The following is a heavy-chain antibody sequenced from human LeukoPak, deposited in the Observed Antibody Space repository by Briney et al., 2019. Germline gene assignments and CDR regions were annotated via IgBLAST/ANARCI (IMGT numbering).Heavy chain of an antibody. J-gene: IGHJ4*02. CDR1: GFTFSSYG. CDR3: AKDGGFYGENLDY. CDR2: ISYDGSSK. V-gene: IGHV3-30*18. Sequence: PGGSLRLSCAASGFTFSSYGMHWVRQAPGKGLEWVAVISYDGSSKYYADSVKGRFTISRDNSKNTLFLQMNSPRADDTAVFYCAKDGGFYGENLDYWGQGTLVTVSS. D-gene: IGHD4-17*01.